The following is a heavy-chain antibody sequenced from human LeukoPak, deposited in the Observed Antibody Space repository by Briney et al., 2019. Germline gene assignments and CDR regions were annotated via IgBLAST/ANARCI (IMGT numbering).Heavy chain of an antibody. J-gene: IGHJ4*02. CDR1: GFTFSTYA. Sequence: GGSLRLSWVASGFTFSTYAISWVRQAPGKGLEWVSGISASGGTTYYADSVKGRFTISRDNSKNTLYLQMNSLRGEDTAVYYCAKDKAPGSWHTPSDYWGQETLVTVSS. V-gene: IGHV3-23*01. CDR2: ISASGGTT. CDR3: AKDKAPGSWHTPSDY. D-gene: IGHD6-13*01.